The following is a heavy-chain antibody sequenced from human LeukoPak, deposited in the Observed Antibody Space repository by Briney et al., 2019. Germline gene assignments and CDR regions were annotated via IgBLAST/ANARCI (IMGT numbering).Heavy chain of an antibody. V-gene: IGHV1-24*01. J-gene: IGHJ6*02. Sequence: ASVKVSCKVSGYTLTELSMHWVRQAPGKGLEWMGGFDLEDGETIYAQKFQGRVTMTEDTSTDTAYMELSSLRSEDTAVYYCATEMATTPYYYYGMDVWGQGTTVTVSS. D-gene: IGHD5-12*01. CDR2: FDLEDGET. CDR1: GYTLTELS. CDR3: ATEMATTPYYYYGMDV.